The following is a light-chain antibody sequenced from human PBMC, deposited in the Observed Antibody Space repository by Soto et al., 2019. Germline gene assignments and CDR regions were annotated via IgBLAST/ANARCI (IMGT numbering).Light chain of an antibody. V-gene: IGLV1-40*01. Sequence: QSVLTQPPSVSAAPGQKVTISCSGSSSNIGAGYDVHWYQQLPGTAPKLLIYGNSNRPSGVPDRFSGSKSGTSASLAITGLQAEDEADYYCQSYDTSLSGFYVFGTGTRSPS. CDR2: GNS. CDR1: SSNIGAGYD. CDR3: QSYDTSLSGFYV. J-gene: IGLJ1*01.